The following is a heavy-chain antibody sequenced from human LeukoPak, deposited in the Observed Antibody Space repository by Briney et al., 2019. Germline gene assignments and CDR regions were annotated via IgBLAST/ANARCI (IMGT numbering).Heavy chain of an antibody. V-gene: IGHV3-7*01. CDR2: MKQDGSEE. CDR1: GFTFSSYW. Sequence: GGSLRLSCAASGFTFSSYWMSWVRQAPGKGLEWVANMKQDGSEEYYVDSVKGRFTISRDNAKNSLYLQMNSLGAEDTAVYYCARDRDDFWYYYYMDVWGKGTTVTVSS. D-gene: IGHD3-3*01. J-gene: IGHJ6*03. CDR3: ARDRDDFWYYYYMDV.